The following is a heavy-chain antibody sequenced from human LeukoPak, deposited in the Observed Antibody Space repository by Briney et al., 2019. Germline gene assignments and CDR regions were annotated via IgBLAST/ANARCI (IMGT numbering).Heavy chain of an antibody. V-gene: IGHV3-9*01. D-gene: IGHD2-2*01. J-gene: IGHJ4*02. Sequence: GRSLRLSCAASGFTFDDYAMHWFRQAPGKGLEWVSGISCNSGSIGYADSVKGRFTISRDNAKNSLYLQMNSLRAEDTALYYCAKGDCSSTSCPLGDYWGQGTLVTVSS. CDR3: AKGDCSSTSCPLGDY. CDR2: ISCNSGSI. CDR1: GFTFDDYA.